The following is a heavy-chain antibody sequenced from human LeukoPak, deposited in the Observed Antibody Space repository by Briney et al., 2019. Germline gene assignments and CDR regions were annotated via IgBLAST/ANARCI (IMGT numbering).Heavy chain of an antibody. CDR1: GFTFSSYW. CDR3: ARDDCSSISCYHNWFDP. D-gene: IGHD2-2*01. J-gene: IGHJ5*02. V-gene: IGHV3-7*01. Sequence: GGSLRLSCAASGFTFSSYWMSWVRQAPGKGLEWVANIKQDGSEKYYVDSVKGRFTISRDNAKNSLYLQMNSLRAEDTAVYYCARDDCSSISCYHNWFDPWGQGALVTVSS. CDR2: IKQDGSEK.